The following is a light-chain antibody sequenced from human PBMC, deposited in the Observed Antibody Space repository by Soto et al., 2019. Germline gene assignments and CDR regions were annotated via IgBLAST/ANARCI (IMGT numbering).Light chain of an antibody. CDR1: QNINSY. CDR3: QQTFNTPHT. V-gene: IGKV1-39*01. CDR2: AAY. J-gene: IGKJ2*01. Sequence: DVQLTQSPSSLSASVGDRVTITCRASQNINSYLNWYQQRPGTAPKFLIYAAYSLQSGVPSRFSGSESGTDFTLIISGLQPEDSGFYFCQQTFNTPHTFGQGTKLEI.